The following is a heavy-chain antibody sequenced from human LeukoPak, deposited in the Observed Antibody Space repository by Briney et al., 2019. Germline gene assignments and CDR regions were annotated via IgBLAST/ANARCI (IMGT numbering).Heavy chain of an antibody. V-gene: IGHV3-48*01. CDR3: ARIKDSSGYYYDY. Sequence: PGGSLRLSCAASGFTFSSYSMNWVRQAPGKGLEWVSYISSSSSTIHYADSVKGRFTISRDNAKNSLYLQMNSLRAEDTAVYYCARIKDSSGYYYDYWGQGTLVTVSS. D-gene: IGHD3-22*01. J-gene: IGHJ4*02. CDR2: ISSSSSTI. CDR1: GFTFSSYS.